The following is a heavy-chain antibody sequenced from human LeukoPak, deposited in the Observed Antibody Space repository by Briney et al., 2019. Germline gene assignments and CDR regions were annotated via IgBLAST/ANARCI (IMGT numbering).Heavy chain of an antibody. V-gene: IGHV4-34*01. CDR1: GGSFSGYY. CDR3: AREATTGYSDAFDI. D-gene: IGHD3-9*01. J-gene: IGHJ3*02. Sequence: PSEPLSLTCAVYGGSFSGYYWSWIRQPPGKGLEWIGEINHSGSTNYNPSLKSRVTISVDTSKNQFSLKLSSVTAADTAVYYCAREATTGYSDAFDIWGQGTMVTVSS. CDR2: INHSGST.